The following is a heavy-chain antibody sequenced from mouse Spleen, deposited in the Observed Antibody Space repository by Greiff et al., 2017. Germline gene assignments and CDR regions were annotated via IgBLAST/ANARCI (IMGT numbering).Heavy chain of an antibody. Sequence: EVKVVESGGGLVKPGGSLKLSCAASGFTFSDYGMHWVRQAPEKGLEWVAYISSGSSTIYYADTVKGRFTISRDNAKNTLFLQMTSLRSEDTAMYYCARRTTATGGLFDYWGQGTTLTVSS. J-gene: IGHJ2*01. CDR3: ARRTTATGGLFDY. V-gene: IGHV5-17*01. CDR1: GFTFSDYG. CDR2: ISSGSSTI. D-gene: IGHD1-2*01.